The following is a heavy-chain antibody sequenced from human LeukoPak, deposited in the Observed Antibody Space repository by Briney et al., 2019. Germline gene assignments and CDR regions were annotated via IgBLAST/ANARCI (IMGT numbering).Heavy chain of an antibody. V-gene: IGHV4-39*07. Sequence: SETLSLTCTVSGGSISSSSYYWGWIRQPPGKGLEWIGSIYYSGSTYYNPSLKSRVTISVDTSKNQFSLKLSSVTAADTAVYYCARFPRGDGYLRDAFDIWGQGTMVTVSS. D-gene: IGHD5-24*01. CDR3: ARFPRGDGYLRDAFDI. CDR2: IYYSGST. J-gene: IGHJ3*02. CDR1: GGSISSSSYY.